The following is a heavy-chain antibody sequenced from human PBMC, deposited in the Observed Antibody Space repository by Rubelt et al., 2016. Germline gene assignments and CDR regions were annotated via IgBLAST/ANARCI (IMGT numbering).Heavy chain of an antibody. Sequence: QVQLVQSGAEVKKPGSSVKVSCKASGGTFSSYAISWVRQAPGHGLEWMGGIIPIFGTANYAKKFQGRVTITADESTSTADMELSSLRSEDTAVYYCAREQQLVGGWFDPWGQGTLVTVSS. V-gene: IGHV1-69*01. J-gene: IGHJ5*02. CDR2: IIPIFGTA. CDR1: GGTFSSYA. D-gene: IGHD6-13*01. CDR3: AREQQLVGGWFDP.